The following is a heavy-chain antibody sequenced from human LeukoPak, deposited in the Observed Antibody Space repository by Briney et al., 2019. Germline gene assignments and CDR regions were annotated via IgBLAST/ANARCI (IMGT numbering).Heavy chain of an antibody. CDR1: GFTFSIYG. CDR3: AKDHGD. Sequence: GGSLRLSCAASGFTFSIYGMTWVRQAPGKGLEWVSTINSGGGTYYADSVKGRFTISRDNSKSTLDLQMNSLRAEDTAVYYCAKDHGDWGQGTLVTVSS. D-gene: IGHD3-3*01. J-gene: IGHJ4*02. V-gene: IGHV3-23*01. CDR2: INSGGGT.